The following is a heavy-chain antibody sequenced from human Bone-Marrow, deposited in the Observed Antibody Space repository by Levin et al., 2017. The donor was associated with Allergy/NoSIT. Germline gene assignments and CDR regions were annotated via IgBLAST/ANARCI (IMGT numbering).Heavy chain of an antibody. V-gene: IGHV4-34*01. D-gene: IGHD3-3*01. Sequence: SETLSLTCAVSGESFSGSFSTYFWTWIRQTPAKGLEFIGEINHSGSTNYNPSLKSRVTMSFDTSKMQFSLTLTSVTAADTAIYFCAKARFLQWSQDYYGLEVWGQGTSVVVS. CDR1: GESFSGSFSTYF. J-gene: IGHJ6*02. CDR2: INHSGST. CDR3: AKARFLQWSQDYYGLEV.